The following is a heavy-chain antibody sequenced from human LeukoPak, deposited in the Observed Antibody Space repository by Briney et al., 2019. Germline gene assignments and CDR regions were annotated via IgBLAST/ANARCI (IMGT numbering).Heavy chain of an antibody. CDR2: IYTSGST. CDR3: ARGEMALVDY. V-gene: IGHV4-4*09. D-gene: IGHD5-24*01. CDR1: GGSISSYY. J-gene: IGHJ4*02. Sequence: PSETLSLTCTVSGGSISSYYWSWIRQPPGKGLEWIGYIYTSGSTNYNPSLKGRVTISVDTSKNQFSLKLSSVTAADTAVYYCARGEMALVDYWGQGTLVTVSS.